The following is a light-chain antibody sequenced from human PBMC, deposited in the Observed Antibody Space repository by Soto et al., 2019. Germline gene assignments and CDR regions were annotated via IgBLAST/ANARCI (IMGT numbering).Light chain of an antibody. CDR1: QSVSSTY. CDR3: QQYGSSRT. CDR2: GAS. Sequence: EIVLTQSPGTLSLSPGERATLSCRASQSVSSTYLAWYQQTPGQAPRLLIYGASSRATGIPDRFSGSGSGTDFTLTSSRLEHEDFAVYYCQQYGSSRTFGQGTKVDIK. V-gene: IGKV3-20*01. J-gene: IGKJ1*01.